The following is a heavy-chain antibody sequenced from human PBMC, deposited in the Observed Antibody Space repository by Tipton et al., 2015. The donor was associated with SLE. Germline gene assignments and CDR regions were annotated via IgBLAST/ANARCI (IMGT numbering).Heavy chain of an antibody. Sequence: GSLRLSCAASGFTFSSFGMNWVRQAPGKGLEWVSSISSSSSYIYYADPVKGRFTISRDNAKNSLYLQMNSLRAEDTAVYYCARDEGGYSYQSYFDYWGQGTLVTVSS. J-gene: IGHJ4*02. D-gene: IGHD5-18*01. CDR3: ARDEGGYSYQSYFDY. CDR1: GFTFSSFG. CDR2: ISSSSSYI. V-gene: IGHV3-21*01.